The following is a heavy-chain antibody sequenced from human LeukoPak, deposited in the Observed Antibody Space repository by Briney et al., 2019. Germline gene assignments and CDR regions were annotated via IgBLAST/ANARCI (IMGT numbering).Heavy chain of an antibody. CDR2: INPKSGGT. V-gene: IGHV1-2*02. D-gene: IGHD1-26*01. CDR1: GYTFTGYY. Sequence: ASVKVSCKASGYTFTGYYMHWVRQAPGQGLEWVGWINPKSGGTDYAQRLQGRVTMTTDTSIATAYMELSRLTSDDTAVYFCARGTIGSYSSVHDWGQGTLDTVSS. CDR3: ARGTIGSYSSVHD. J-gene: IGHJ1*01.